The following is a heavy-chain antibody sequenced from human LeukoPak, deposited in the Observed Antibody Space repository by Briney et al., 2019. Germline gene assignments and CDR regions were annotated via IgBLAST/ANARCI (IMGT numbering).Heavy chain of an antibody. Sequence: GGSLRLSCAASGFTFSNYGMHWVRQAPGKGLEWVAFIRYDGSNKYYVDSVKGRFTISRDNSKNTLSLQMSSLRAEDTAVYFCAKDAFRGYSYGYRVSMVWFDQWGQGILVTVSS. J-gene: IGHJ5*02. CDR2: IRYDGSNK. V-gene: IGHV3-30*02. D-gene: IGHD5-18*01. CDR3: AKDAFRGYSYGYRVSMVWFDQ. CDR1: GFTFSNYG.